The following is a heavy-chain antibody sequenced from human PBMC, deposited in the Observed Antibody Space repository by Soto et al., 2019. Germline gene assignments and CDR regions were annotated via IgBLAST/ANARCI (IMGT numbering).Heavy chain of an antibody. D-gene: IGHD1-26*01. Sequence: GGSLRLSCAASGFTFSSYGMHWVRQAPGKGLEWVAVIWYDGSNKYYADSVKGRFTISRDNSKNTLYLQMNSLRAEDTAVYYCARDRPLVGARGGGFDPWGQGTLVTVSS. CDR1: GFTFSSYG. CDR3: ARDRPLVGARGGGFDP. CDR2: IWYDGSNK. V-gene: IGHV3-33*01. J-gene: IGHJ5*02.